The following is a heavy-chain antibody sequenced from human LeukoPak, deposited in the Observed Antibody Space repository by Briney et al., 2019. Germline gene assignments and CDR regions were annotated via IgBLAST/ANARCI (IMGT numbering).Heavy chain of an antibody. Sequence: GASVKVSCKASGYTFTSYYMHWVRQAPGQGLEWMGIINPSGGSKSYAQKFQGRVTMSKDMSTSTVYMELSSLRSEDTAVYYCARGYSYGYSDYWGQGTLVTVSS. D-gene: IGHD5-18*01. J-gene: IGHJ4*02. CDR3: ARGYSYGYSDY. CDR1: GYTFTSYY. CDR2: INPSGGSK. V-gene: IGHV1-46*01.